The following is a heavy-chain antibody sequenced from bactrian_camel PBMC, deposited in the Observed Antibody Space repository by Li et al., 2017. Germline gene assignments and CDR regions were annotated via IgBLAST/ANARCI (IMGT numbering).Heavy chain of an antibody. CDR3: ALGSSGSAWATLSAAAFVY. CDR1: GFSFANSD. Sequence: HVQLVESGGGSVQAGGSLTLSCTASGFSFANSDMAWYRQAPGNECELVSRLYTDGTTYYRDSVEGRFTISSDNAKNILYLQMNNLKREDTAVYYCALGSSGSAWATLSAAAFVYWGQGTQVTVS. CDR2: LYTDGTT. D-gene: IGHD3*01. J-gene: IGHJ4*01. V-gene: IGHV3S60*01.